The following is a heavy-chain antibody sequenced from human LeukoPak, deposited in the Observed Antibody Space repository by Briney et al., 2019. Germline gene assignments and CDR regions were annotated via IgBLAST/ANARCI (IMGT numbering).Heavy chain of an antibody. CDR3: ARGGYSYGNDDDAFDI. Sequence: GASVKVSCKASGYTFTSYGISWVRQAPGQGLEWMGWMNPNSGNTGYAQKFQGRVTITRNTSISTAYMELSSLRSEDTAVYYCARGGYSYGNDDDAFDIWGQGTMVTVSS. J-gene: IGHJ3*02. V-gene: IGHV1-8*03. D-gene: IGHD5-18*01. CDR2: MNPNSGNT. CDR1: GYTFTSYG.